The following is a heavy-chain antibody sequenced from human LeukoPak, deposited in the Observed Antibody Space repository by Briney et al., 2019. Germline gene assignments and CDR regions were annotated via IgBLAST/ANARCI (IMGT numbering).Heavy chain of an antibody. V-gene: IGHV1-18*01. CDR2: INAYNGNT. CDR3: ARALHEDWFDP. J-gene: IGHJ5*02. Sequence: GASVKVSCKASGYTFTSYGISWVRQAPGQGLEWMGWINAYNGNTNYAQKLQGRVTMTTDTSTSTAYVELRSLRSDDTAVYYCARALHEDWFDPWGQGTLVTVSS. CDR1: GYTFTSYG.